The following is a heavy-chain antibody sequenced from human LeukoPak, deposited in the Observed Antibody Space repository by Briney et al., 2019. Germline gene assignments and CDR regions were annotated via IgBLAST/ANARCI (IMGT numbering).Heavy chain of an antibody. CDR1: GFTVSSNY. CDR3: ARGLVYGDYLDAFDI. Sequence: GSLRLSCAASGFTVSSNYMSWVRQAPGKGLEWIGEINHSGSTNYNPSLKSRVTISVDTSKKQFSLKLSSVTSADTAVYYCARGLVYGDYLDAFDIWGQGTMVTVSS. V-gene: IGHV4-34*01. J-gene: IGHJ3*02. D-gene: IGHD4-17*01. CDR2: INHSGST.